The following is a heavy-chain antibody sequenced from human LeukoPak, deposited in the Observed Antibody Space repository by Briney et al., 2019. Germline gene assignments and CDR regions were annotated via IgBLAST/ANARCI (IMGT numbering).Heavy chain of an antibody. V-gene: IGHV3-53*01. CDR1: GFTVSSNY. D-gene: IGHD5-24*01. CDR3: ARGDGYNFWEY. Sequence: GGSLRLSCAASGFTVSSNYMSWVRQAPGKGLEWVSVIYSAGSGGATYYAGSVTGRFTISRDSSMSTLYLQMNSLRVEDTAVYYCARGDGYNFWEYWGQGTLVTVSS. CDR2: IYSAGSGGAT. J-gene: IGHJ4*02.